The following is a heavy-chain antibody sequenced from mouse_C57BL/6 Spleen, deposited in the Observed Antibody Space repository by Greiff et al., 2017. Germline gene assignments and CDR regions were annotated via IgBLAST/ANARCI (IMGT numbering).Heavy chain of an antibody. CDR3: ARGISAVVALNYFDY. J-gene: IGHJ2*01. V-gene: IGHV3-6*01. D-gene: IGHD1-1*01. Sequence: VQLKQSGPGLVKPSQSLSLTCSVTGYSITSGYYWNWIRQFPGNKLEWMGYISYDGSNNYNPSLKNRIAITRDTSKNQFFLKLNSVTTEDTATYYCARGISAVVALNYFDYWGQGTTLTVSS. CDR1: GYSITSGYY. CDR2: ISYDGSN.